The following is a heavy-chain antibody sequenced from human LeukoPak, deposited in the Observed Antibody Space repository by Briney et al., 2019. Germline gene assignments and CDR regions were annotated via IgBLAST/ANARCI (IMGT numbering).Heavy chain of an antibody. CDR1: GFTFSSYW. CDR2: INSDGSST. CDR3: ARDGPGYSSDWYVGY. V-gene: IGHV3-74*01. J-gene: IGHJ4*02. Sequence: GGSLRLSCAASGFTFSSYWMHWVRQAPGKGLVWVSRINSDGSSTSYADSVKGRFTISRDNAKNTLYLQMNSLRAEDTAMYYCARDGPGYSSDWYVGYWGQGTLVTVSS. D-gene: IGHD6-19*01.